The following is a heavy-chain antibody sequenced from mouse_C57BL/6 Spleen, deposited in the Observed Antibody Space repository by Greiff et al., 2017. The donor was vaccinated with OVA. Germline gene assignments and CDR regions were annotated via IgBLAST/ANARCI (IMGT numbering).Heavy chain of an antibody. V-gene: IGHV1-82*01. CDR1: GYAFSSSW. CDR3: ARPGGSYYFDY. Sequence: VQLQESGPELVKPGASVKISCKASGYAFSSSWMNWVKQRPGKGLEWIGRIYPGDGDTNYNGKFKGKATLTADKSSSTAYMQLSSLTSEDSAVYFCARPGGSYYFDYWGQGTTLTVSS. CDR2: IYPGDGDT. J-gene: IGHJ2*01.